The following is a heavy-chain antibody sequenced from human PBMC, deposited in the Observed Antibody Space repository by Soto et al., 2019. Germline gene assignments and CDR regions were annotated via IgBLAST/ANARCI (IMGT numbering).Heavy chain of an antibody. Sequence: PGGSLRLSCAASGFTFSSYAMSWVRQAPGKGLEWVSAISGSGGSTYYADSVKGRFTISRDNSKNTLYLQMNSLRAEDTAVYYCAKWSVSCSGGSCYGFDYWGQGTLVTVSS. CDR2: ISGSGGST. J-gene: IGHJ4*02. CDR3: AKWSVSCSGGSCYGFDY. V-gene: IGHV3-23*01. CDR1: GFTFSSYA. D-gene: IGHD2-15*01.